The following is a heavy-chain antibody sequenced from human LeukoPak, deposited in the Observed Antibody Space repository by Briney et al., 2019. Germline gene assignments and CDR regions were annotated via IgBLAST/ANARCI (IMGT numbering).Heavy chain of an antibody. V-gene: IGHV3-30*02. J-gene: IGHJ4*02. D-gene: IGHD4-17*01. CDR2: IWYDGSNK. CDR1: GFTFSSYG. CDR3: AKSSGAYGDSRDY. Sequence: PGGSLRLSCAASGFTFSSYGMHWVRQAPGKGLEWVAVIWYDGSNKYYADSVKGRFTISRDYSKNTLYLQVNSLRPEDTAVYYCAKSSGAYGDSRDYWGQGTLVTVSS.